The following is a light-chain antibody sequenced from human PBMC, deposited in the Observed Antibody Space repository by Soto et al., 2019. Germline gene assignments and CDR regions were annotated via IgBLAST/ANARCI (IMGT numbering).Light chain of an antibody. CDR3: HQSHTPPLT. V-gene: IGKV1-39*01. Sequence: DIQMTQSPSSLSASVGDRVTITCRASQTISRYLNWYQQKPGKAPNLLIYGTSSLQSGVPSRFSGSGSGTDFTLTISSLQPEDFATYYCHQSHTPPLTFGGGTRVEIK. CDR1: QTISRY. CDR2: GTS. J-gene: IGKJ4*01.